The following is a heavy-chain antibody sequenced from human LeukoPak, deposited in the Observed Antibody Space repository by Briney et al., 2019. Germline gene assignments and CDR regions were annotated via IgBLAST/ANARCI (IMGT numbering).Heavy chain of an antibody. J-gene: IGHJ3*02. Sequence: GGSLRLSCAASGFTFSSYSMNWVRQAPGKGLEWVSSISSSSSYIYYADSVKGRFTISRDNAKNSLYLQMNSLRAEDTAVYYCARGQGWNPEAVTNAFDIWGQGTMVTVS. D-gene: IGHD1-1*01. CDR3: ARGQGWNPEAVTNAFDI. V-gene: IGHV3-21*01. CDR2: ISSSSSYI. CDR1: GFTFSSYS.